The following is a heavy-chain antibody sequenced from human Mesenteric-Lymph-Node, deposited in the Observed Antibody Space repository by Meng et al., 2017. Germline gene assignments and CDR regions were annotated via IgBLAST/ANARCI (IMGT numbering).Heavy chain of an antibody. CDR2: IYYSGRT. V-gene: IGHV4-30-4*01. Sequence: GPGLVNPSQPLVLRGTVSGGSGRRGNNYGIWIRQPPGKGLEWIGYIYYSGRTYYNPSLESRVTMSVDTSKNQFSLNLNSVTAADTAVYYCARMIGSGPFDYWGQGTLVTVSS. J-gene: IGHJ4*02. CDR1: GGSGRRGNNY. CDR3: ARMIGSGPFDY. D-gene: IGHD6-19*01.